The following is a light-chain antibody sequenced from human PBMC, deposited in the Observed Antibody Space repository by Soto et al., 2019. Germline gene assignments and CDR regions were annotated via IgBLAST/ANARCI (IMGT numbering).Light chain of an antibody. J-gene: IGKJ4*01. V-gene: IGKV1-39*01. CDR2: LAS. CDR3: QQYNNWPPLT. Sequence: DIQMTQSPSSLSASLGDRVTVTCRASQKIHNFVSWYQQKPGQAPKLLIFLASTLENGVPSRFGGSGSGTEFTLTISSLQSEDFAVYYCQQYNNWPPLTFGGGTKVDIK. CDR1: QKIHNF.